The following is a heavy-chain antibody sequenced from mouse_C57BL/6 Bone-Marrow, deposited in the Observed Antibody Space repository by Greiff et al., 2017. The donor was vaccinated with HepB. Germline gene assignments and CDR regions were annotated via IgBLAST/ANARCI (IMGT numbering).Heavy chain of an antibody. Sequence: QVQLQQPGAELVKPGASVKLSCKASGYTFTSYWMQWVKQRPGQGLEWIGEIDPSDSYTNYNQKFKGKATLTVDTSSSAAYMQLSRLTSEDSAVYYCASVGLRPSYYGSSFFAYWGQGTLVTVSA. CDR3: ASVGLRPSYYGSSFFAY. V-gene: IGHV1-50*01. J-gene: IGHJ3*01. CDR1: GYTFTSYW. CDR2: IDPSDSYT. D-gene: IGHD1-1*01.